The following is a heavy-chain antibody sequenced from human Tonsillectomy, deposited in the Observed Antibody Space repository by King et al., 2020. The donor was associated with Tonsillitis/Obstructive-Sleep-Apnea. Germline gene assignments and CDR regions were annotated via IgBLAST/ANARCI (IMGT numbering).Heavy chain of an antibody. D-gene: IGHD6-13*01. Sequence: VQLVESGGGVVQPGRSLRLSCAASGFAFSYHAIHWVRQAPGKGLEWVAFISYDGSSKYYADSLKGRITISRDNSKNTLYLQMNRLRPEDTAVYYCTREVAAAGQDYYYHGLDVWGQGTTATVSS. V-gene: IGHV3-30*04. J-gene: IGHJ6*02. CDR2: ISYDGSSK. CDR1: GFAFSYHA. CDR3: TREVAAAGQDYYYHGLDV.